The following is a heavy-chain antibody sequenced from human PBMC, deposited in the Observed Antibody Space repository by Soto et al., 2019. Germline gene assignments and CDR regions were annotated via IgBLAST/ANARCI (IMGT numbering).Heavy chain of an antibody. CDR3: ARVRAGTDAFDI. CDR1: GFTFSSYS. Sequence: EGGLSISCEASGFTFSSYSMNRGRPAPGKGLEWVSYISSSSSTIYYADSVKGRFTISRDNAKNSLYLQMNSLRAEDTAVYYCARVRAGTDAFDIWGQGTMVTVSS. V-gene: IGHV3-48*01. CDR2: ISSSSSTI. D-gene: IGHD6-19*01. J-gene: IGHJ3*02.